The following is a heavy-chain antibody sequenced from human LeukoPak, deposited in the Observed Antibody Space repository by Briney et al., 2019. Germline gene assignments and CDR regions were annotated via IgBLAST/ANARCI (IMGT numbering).Heavy chain of an antibody. V-gene: IGHV3-43D*03. CDR2: ISWDGGST. CDR3: ARTPPVIWSGSRSYYYYYYMDV. Sequence: PGGSLRLSCAASGFTFDDYAMHWVRQAPGKGLEWVSLISWDGGSTYYADSVKGRFTISRDNSKNSLYLQMNSLRAEDTALYYCARTPPVIWSGSRSYYYYYYMDVWGKGTTVTVSS. J-gene: IGHJ6*03. CDR1: GFTFDDYA. D-gene: IGHD3-3*01.